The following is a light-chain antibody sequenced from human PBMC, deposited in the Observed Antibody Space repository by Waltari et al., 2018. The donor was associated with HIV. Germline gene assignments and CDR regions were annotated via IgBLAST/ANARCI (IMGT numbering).Light chain of an antibody. V-gene: IGLV1-47*01. CDR2: RNN. Sequence: QSVLTQPPSASGTPGPRVTISCSGSRSNIGRKYVYWYQQLPGTAPKLLIYRNNQRPSGVPDRFSGSKSGTSASLAISGLRSEDEADYHCTAWDDSLSGVVFGGGTKLTVL. CDR3: TAWDDSLSGVV. J-gene: IGLJ2*01. CDR1: RSNIGRKY.